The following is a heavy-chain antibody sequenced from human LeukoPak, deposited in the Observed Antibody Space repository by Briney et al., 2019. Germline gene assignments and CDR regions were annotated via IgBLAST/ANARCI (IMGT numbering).Heavy chain of an antibody. CDR3: AKGLFSGYDKYLDP. D-gene: IGHD5-12*01. J-gene: IGHJ5*02. Sequence: PGGSLRLSCVASGFAFETYTMNWVRQAPGKGLEWVPFISSTSSDINYADSVRDRFTISRDNAKNSLFLQMDSLRVEDTAVYYCAKGLFSGYDKYLDPWGQGTLVTVSS. CDR1: GFAFETYT. V-gene: IGHV3-21*04. CDR2: ISSTSSDI.